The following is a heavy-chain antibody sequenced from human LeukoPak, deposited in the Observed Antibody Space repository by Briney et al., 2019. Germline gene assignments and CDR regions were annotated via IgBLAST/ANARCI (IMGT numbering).Heavy chain of an antibody. CDR1: GYTFTGYY. J-gene: IGHJ4*02. CDR2: INANSGGT. Sequence: ASVKVSCKASGYTFTGYYMHWVRQAPGQGLEWMGWINANSGGTNYAQKFRGRVTMTRDTSISTAYMELSRLRSDDTAVYYCARGGLAIFGVVARGGDYWGQGTLVTVSS. V-gene: IGHV1-2*02. D-gene: IGHD3-3*01. CDR3: ARGGLAIFGVVARGGDY.